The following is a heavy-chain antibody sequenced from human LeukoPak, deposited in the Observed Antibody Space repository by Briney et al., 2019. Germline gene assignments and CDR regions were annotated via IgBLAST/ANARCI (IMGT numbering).Heavy chain of an antibody. D-gene: IGHD4-17*01. CDR2: ISWNSGSI. Sequence: GRSLTLSCAASGFTFDDYAMHWVRQAPGKGLEWVSGISWNSGSIGYADSVKGRFTISRDNAKNSLYLQMNSLRAEDTALYYCAKAYYGDYDRLSFDYWGQGTLVTVSS. V-gene: IGHV3-9*01. CDR1: GFTFDDYA. CDR3: AKAYYGDYDRLSFDY. J-gene: IGHJ4*02.